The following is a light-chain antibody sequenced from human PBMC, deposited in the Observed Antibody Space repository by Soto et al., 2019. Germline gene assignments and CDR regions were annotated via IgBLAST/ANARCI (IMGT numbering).Light chain of an antibody. CDR2: DAS. CDR3: QQYNSYLYT. V-gene: IGKV1-5*01. CDR1: QSISTW. Sequence: DIEMTQSPSTLSASVGDRVTITCRASQSISTWLPWYQQKPGKAPNLLIYDASNLESGVPSRFSGSGTGTEFTLTISSLQPDDFATYYCQQYNSYLYTFGQGTKLEIK. J-gene: IGKJ2*01.